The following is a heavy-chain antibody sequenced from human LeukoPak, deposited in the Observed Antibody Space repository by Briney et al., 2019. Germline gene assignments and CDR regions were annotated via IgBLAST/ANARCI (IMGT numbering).Heavy chain of an antibody. CDR2: INPSGGST. V-gene: IGHV1-46*01. Sequence: ASVKVSCKASGYTFTSYYMHWVRQAPGQGVEWMGIINPSGGSTSYAQKFQGRVTMTRDTSTSTVYMELSSLRSEDTAVYYCAREHEDGWNDHLINYWGQGTLVTVSS. J-gene: IGHJ4*02. D-gene: IGHD1-1*01. CDR1: GYTFTSYY. CDR3: AREHEDGWNDHLINY.